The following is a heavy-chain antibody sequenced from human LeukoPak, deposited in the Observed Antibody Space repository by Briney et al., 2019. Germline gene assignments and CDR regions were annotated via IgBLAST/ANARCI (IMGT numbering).Heavy chain of an antibody. D-gene: IGHD1-7*01. Sequence: GGSLRLSCAASGFTFSNYWMTWVRQAPGKGPEWVANIKQDESERNYVDSVKGRFTIARDNTKNSLYLQMTSLRGEDTAVYYCASRAGKPGNTPWCFDYWGQGALVTVSS. V-gene: IGHV3-7*01. CDR1: GFTFSNYW. J-gene: IGHJ4*02. CDR2: IKQDESER. CDR3: ASRAGKPGNTPWCFDY.